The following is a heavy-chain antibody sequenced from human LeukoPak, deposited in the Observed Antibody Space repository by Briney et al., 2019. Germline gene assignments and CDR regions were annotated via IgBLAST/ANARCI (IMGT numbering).Heavy chain of an antibody. Sequence: GGSLRLSCAAPGFVFHDYAIHWVRQAPGKGLEWVSLISGDGGSTFYADSVKGRFTISRDNSKNSLYLQMNSLRSDDTALYYCARESASNGWYDYWGQPTLVGVSS. CDR3: ARESASNGWYDY. J-gene: IGHJ4*02. D-gene: IGHD6-19*01. V-gene: IGHV3-43*02. CDR2: ISGDGGST. CDR1: GFVFHDYA.